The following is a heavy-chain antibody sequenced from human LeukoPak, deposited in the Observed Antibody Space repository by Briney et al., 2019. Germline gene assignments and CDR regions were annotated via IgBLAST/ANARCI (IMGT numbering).Heavy chain of an antibody. V-gene: IGHV3-48*01. D-gene: IGHD3-3*01. CDR1: GFTFSNYF. CDR2: ISTSSSTI. CDR3: ARVRSGYYFDY. J-gene: IGHJ4*02. Sequence: GGSLRLSCAASGFTFSNYFMSWVRQAPGKGLEWVTYISTSSSTIYHADSVKGRFTISRDNAKISLYLQMNSLRAEDTAVYYCARVRSGYYFDYWGQGTLVTVSS.